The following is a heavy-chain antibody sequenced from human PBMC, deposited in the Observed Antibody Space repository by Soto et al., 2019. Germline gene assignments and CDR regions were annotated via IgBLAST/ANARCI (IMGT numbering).Heavy chain of an antibody. CDR1: GFTFSSYA. J-gene: IGHJ4*02. CDR3: ARGGYGDYPHYYCDY. CDR2: ISYDGSNK. V-gene: IGHV3-30-3*01. D-gene: IGHD4-17*01. Sequence: QVQLVESGGGVVQPGRSLRLSCAASGFTFSSYAMHWVRQAPGKGLEWVAVISYDGSNKYYADSVKGRFTISRDNSKNTLYLQMNSLRAEDTAVYYCARGGYGDYPHYYCDYWGQGTLVTVSS.